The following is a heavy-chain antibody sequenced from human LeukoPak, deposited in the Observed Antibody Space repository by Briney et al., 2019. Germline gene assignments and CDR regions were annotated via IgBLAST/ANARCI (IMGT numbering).Heavy chain of an antibody. J-gene: IGHJ5*02. CDR3: ARYAMLYSSSWYRRNWFDP. V-gene: IGHV4-34*01. D-gene: IGHD6-13*01. Sequence: PSETLSLTCAVYGGSFSGYYWSWIRQPPGKGLEWIGEINHSGSTNYNPFLKSRVTISVDTSKNQFSLKLSSVTAADTAVYYCARYAMLYSSSWYRRNWFDPWGQGTLVTVSS. CDR1: GGSFSGYY. CDR2: INHSGST.